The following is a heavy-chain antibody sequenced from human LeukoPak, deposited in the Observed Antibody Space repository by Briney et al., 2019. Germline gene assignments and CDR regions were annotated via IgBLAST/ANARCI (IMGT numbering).Heavy chain of an antibody. J-gene: IGHJ3*02. V-gene: IGHV2-5*01. CDR3: AHLDSGGTFDI. CDR2: NNRNDDK. Sequence: SGPTVANPTQTLTLTCTFSGGVGVGWIRQPAGKALEWLALNNRNDDKRHSPSLRSTLTITKDTSKNQVVLTVTKIDTVDIVTYDCAHLDSGGTFDIWGEGTMVTVSS. CDR1: GGVG. D-gene: IGHD4-23*01.